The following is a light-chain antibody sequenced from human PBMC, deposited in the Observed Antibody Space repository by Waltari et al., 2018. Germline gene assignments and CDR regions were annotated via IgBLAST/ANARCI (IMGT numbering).Light chain of an antibody. Sequence: QSALTQPASVSGSPGQSITISCTGTSSAVGSYNLVTWYQQYPGKAPKLMIYEVSKRPSGVSNRFSGSKSGNTASLTISGLQAEDEADYYCCSYASSGTGVFGGGTKVTVL. J-gene: IGLJ2*01. CDR1: SSAVGSYNL. V-gene: IGLV2-23*02. CDR3: CSYASSGTGV. CDR2: EVS.